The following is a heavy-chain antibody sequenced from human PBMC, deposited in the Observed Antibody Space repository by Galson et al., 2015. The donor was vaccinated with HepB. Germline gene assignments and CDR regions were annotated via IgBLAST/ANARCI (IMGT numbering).Heavy chain of an antibody. Sequence: PALVKPTQTLTLTCTFSGFSLSTSGMCVSWIRQPPGKALEWLALIDWDDDKHYSTSLKTRLTISKDTSKNQVVLTMTNMDPVDTATYYCARALPGSRGYYYMDVWGKGTTVTVSS. J-gene: IGHJ6*03. CDR1: GFSLSTSGMC. D-gene: IGHD1-14*01. CDR2: IDWDDDK. CDR3: ARALPGSRGYYYMDV. V-gene: IGHV2-70*01.